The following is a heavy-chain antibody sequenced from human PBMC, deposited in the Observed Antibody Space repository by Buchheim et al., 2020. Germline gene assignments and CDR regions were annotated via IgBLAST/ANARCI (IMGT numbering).Heavy chain of an antibody. V-gene: IGHV3-7*01. CDR3: ARDRPFDYSDAFDI. Sequence: EVQLVESGGGLVQPGGSLRLSGAASGFTFSSYWMSGVGQAPGKGRGGVANIKQMGREKNNVDSVKGGLTISRDNAKNSLYLQMNSLRAEDTAVYYCARDRPFDYSDAFDIWGQGT. CDR1: GFTFSSYW. D-gene: IGHD3-9*01. CDR2: IKQMGREK. J-gene: IGHJ3*02.